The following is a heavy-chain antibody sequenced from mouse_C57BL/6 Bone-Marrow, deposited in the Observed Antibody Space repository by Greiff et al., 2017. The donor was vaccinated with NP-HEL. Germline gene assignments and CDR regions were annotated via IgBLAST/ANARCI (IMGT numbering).Heavy chain of an antibody. Sequence: VQLQQSGAELMKPGASVKLSCKATGYTFTGYWIEWVKQRPGHGLEWIGEILPGSGSTNYNEKFKGKATFTVDTSSNTAYMQLSSLTTEDSAIYYGARGLLQRVYYYAMDYWGQGTSVTVSS. CDR2: ILPGSGST. CDR3: ARGLLQRVYYYAMDY. CDR1: GYTFTGYW. V-gene: IGHV1-9*01. J-gene: IGHJ4*01. D-gene: IGHD1-1*01.